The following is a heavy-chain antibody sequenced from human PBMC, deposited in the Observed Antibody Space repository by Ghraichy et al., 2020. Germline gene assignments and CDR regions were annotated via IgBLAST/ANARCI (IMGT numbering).Heavy chain of an antibody. V-gene: IGHV3-74*01. J-gene: IGHJ4*02. CDR2: IKSDGSST. CDR1: GFTFGRYG. CDR3: ARSDYFDY. Sequence: GESLNISCAASGFTFGRYGMSWVRQAPGKGLEWVSGIKSDGSSTSYADSVKGRFTVSRDNARNTLYLQMNSLRAEDTAVYFCARSDYFDYWGQGTLVTVSS.